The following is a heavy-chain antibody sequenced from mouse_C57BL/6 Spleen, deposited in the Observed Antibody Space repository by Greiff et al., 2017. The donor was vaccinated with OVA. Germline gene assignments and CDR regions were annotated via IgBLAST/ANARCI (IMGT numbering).Heavy chain of an antibody. J-gene: IGHJ3*01. V-gene: IGHV1-82*01. D-gene: IGHD2-4*01. CDR1: GYAFSSSW. Sequence: QVQLKESGPELVKPGASVKISCKASGYAFSSSWMNWVKQRPGKGLEWIGRIYPGDGDTNYNGKFKGKATLTADKSSSTAYMQLSSLTSEDSAVYFCANYDYGGGFAYWGQGTLVTVSA. CDR2: IYPGDGDT. CDR3: ANYDYGGGFAY.